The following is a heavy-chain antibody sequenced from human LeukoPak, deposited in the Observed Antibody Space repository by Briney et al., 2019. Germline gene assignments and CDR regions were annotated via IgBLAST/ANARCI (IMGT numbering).Heavy chain of an antibody. CDR3: ARDHRTYYDSSGYYYDG. CDR1: GYTFTSYA. V-gene: IGHV1-3*01. J-gene: IGHJ4*02. Sequence: GASVKVSCKASGYTFTSYAMHWVRQAPGQRLEWMGWINAGNGNTKYSQKFQGRVTITRDTSASTAYMELSSLRSEDTAVYYCARDHRTYYDSSGYYYDGWGQGTLVTVSS. CDR2: INAGNGNT. D-gene: IGHD3-22*01.